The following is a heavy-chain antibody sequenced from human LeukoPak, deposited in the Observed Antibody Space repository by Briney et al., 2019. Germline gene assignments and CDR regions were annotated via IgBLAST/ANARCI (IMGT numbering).Heavy chain of an antibody. D-gene: IGHD3-3*01. J-gene: IGHJ4*02. V-gene: IGHV3-7*01. Sequence: PGGSLRLSCAASGFTFSSYWMSWVRQALGKGLGWVANIKQDGSEKYYVDSVKGRFTISRDNAKNSLYLQMNSLRAEDTAVYYCARDRGTLEWLLFDYWGQGTLVTVSS. CDR2: IKQDGSEK. CDR3: ARDRGTLEWLLFDY. CDR1: GFTFSSYW.